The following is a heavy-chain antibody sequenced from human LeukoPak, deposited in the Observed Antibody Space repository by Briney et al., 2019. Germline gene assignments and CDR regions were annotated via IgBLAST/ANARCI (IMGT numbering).Heavy chain of an antibody. CDR3: TTNPDPD. CDR1: GFTFSSYG. J-gene: IGHJ4*02. CDR2: IRYDGSNK. D-gene: IGHD1-14*01. V-gene: IGHV3-30*02. Sequence: GGSLRLSCAASGFTFSSYGMHWVRQAPGKGLEWVAFIRYDGSNKYYADSVKGRFTISRDDSKNTLYLQMNSLKTEDTAVYYCTTNPDPDWGQGTLVTVSS.